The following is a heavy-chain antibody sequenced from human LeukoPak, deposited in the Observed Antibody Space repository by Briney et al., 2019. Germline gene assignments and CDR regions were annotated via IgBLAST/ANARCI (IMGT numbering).Heavy chain of an antibody. D-gene: IGHD2-2*01. J-gene: IGHJ3*02. Sequence: PGGSLRLSCAASGFTFSSYAMSWVRQAPGKGLEWVSTISDSGVSTYYADSVKGRFTISRDNSKNTLYLQMNSLRAEDTAVYYCARAYCTSTTCLLGFDIWGQGTLVTVSS. CDR3: ARAYCTSTTCLLGFDI. CDR2: ISDSGVST. V-gene: IGHV3-23*01. CDR1: GFTFSSYA.